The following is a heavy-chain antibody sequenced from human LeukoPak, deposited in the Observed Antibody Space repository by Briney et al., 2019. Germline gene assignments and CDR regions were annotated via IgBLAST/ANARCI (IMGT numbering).Heavy chain of an antibody. Sequence: GESLKISCKGSGYSFTNYWIGWVRQMPGKGLEWMGIIYPGDSDTRYSPSFQGQVTISADKSISTAHLQWSSLKASDTAVYYCARSRGSVVTAYWGQGTLVTVSS. CDR2: IYPGDSDT. V-gene: IGHV5-51*01. CDR1: GYSFTNYW. CDR3: ARSRGSVVTAY. D-gene: IGHD4-23*01. J-gene: IGHJ4*02.